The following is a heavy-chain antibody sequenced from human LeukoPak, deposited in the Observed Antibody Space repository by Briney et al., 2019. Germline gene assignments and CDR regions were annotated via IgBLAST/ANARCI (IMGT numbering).Heavy chain of an antibody. J-gene: IGHJ4*02. D-gene: IGHD1-26*01. V-gene: IGHV3-30*18. Sequence: AGSLRLSCAASGFTFSGYGRHWVRQAPGKGLEWVAVISYDGSNKYYADSVKGRFTISRDNSKNTLYLQMNSLRAEDTAVYYCAKDISGSYFDYWGQGTLVTVSS. CDR2: ISYDGSNK. CDR3: AKDISGSYFDY. CDR1: GFTFSGYG.